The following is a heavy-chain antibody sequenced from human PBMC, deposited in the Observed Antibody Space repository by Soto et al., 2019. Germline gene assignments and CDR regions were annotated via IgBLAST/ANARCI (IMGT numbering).Heavy chain of an antibody. CDR1: GFTFSNYW. D-gene: IGHD1-26*01. CDR2: IKQDGSEN. CDR3: ARDSELGPFDP. V-gene: IGHV3-7*01. Sequence: GGSLRLSCAASGFTFSNYWMSWVRQAPGKGLEWVANIKQDGSENYHVDSVKGRFTISRDNAKNSLFLQMNSLRAEDTAIYYCARDSELGPFDPGGQGTLVTVSS. J-gene: IGHJ5*02.